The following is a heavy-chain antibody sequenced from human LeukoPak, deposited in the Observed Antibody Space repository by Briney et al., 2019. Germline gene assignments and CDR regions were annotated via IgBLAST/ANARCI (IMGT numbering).Heavy chain of an antibody. J-gene: IGHJ4*02. Sequence: SQTLSLTCTVSGGSISSGGYYWRWIRQHPGKGLEWIGYIYYSGSTYYNPSLKSRVTISVDTSKNQFSLKLSSVTAADTGVYYCAGGCSSTSCLTYFDYWGQGTLVTVSS. CDR1: GGSISSGGYY. CDR3: AGGCSSTSCLTYFDY. CDR2: IYYSGST. D-gene: IGHD2-2*01. V-gene: IGHV4-31*03.